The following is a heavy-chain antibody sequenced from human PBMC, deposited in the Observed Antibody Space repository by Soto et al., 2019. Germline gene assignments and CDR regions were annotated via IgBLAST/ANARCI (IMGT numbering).Heavy chain of an antibody. V-gene: IGHV3-48*01. J-gene: IGHJ4*02. CDR2: ISTSSATI. CDR3: ARDGATTGHWDF. CDR1: GFTFSTFS. D-gene: IGHD1-26*01. Sequence: PGGSLRLSCAASGFTFSTFSMNWVRQAPGKGLQWISYISTSSATIHYADSVKGRFTISRDNAKNLLYLQMNSLRGEDTAMYYCARDGATTGHWDFWGQGTLVTVSS.